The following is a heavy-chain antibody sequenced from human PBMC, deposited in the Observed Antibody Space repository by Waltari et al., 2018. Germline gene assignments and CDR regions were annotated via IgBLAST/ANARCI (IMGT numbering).Heavy chain of an antibody. CDR2: ITPVFNTP. CDR3: ARAVTGKEYFPY. J-gene: IGHJ1*01. V-gene: IGHV1-69*01. D-gene: IGHD6-19*01. CDR1: GGSFSTSA. Sequence: QVQVVQSGAEVKRPGSSVKVSCKASGGSFSTSAMSWVRQAPGQGLEWMGGITPVFNTPTDARNLQGRVSITADESTETVYMELRSLTSDDTALYYCARAVTGKEYFPYWGQGTLVVVSS.